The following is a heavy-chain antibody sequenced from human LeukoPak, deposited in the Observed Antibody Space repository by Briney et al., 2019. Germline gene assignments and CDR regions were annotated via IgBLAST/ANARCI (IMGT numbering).Heavy chain of an antibody. V-gene: IGHV1-69*05. CDR3: ASPDTYGWGS. CDR2: IIPIFGTA. CDR1: GGTFSSYA. Sequence: AASVKVSCKASGGTFSSYAISWVRQAPGQGLEWMGGIIPIFGTANYAQKFQGRVTITTDESTSTAYMELSSLRSEDTAVYCCASPDTYGWGSGGRGTLVTVSS. J-gene: IGHJ4*02. D-gene: IGHD3-10*01.